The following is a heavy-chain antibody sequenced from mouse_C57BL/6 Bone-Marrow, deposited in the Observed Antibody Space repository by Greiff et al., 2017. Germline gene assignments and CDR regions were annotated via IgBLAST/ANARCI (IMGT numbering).Heavy chain of an antibody. CDR1: GYAFTNYL. D-gene: IGHD1-1*01. CDR2: INPGSGGT. Sequence: VQLQQSGAELVRPGTSVKVSCKASGYAFTNYLIEWVKQRPGQGLEWIGVINPGSGGTNYNEKFKGKATLTADKSSSTAYMQLSSLTSEDSAVYFCARSRTITTGVVYAMDYWGQGTSVTVSS. CDR3: ARSRTITTGVVYAMDY. V-gene: IGHV1-54*01. J-gene: IGHJ4*01.